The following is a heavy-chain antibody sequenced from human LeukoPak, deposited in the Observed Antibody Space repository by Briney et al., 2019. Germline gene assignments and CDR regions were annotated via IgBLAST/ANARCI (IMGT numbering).Heavy chain of an antibody. Sequence: PSETLSFTCTVSGGSISSYYWSWIRQPAGKGLEWIGRIYTSGSTNYNPSLKSRVTMSVDTSKNQFSLKLSSVTAADTAVYYCARTFSYGASWYFDLWGRGTLVTVSS. CDR2: IYTSGST. J-gene: IGHJ2*01. CDR1: GGSISSYY. V-gene: IGHV4-4*07. CDR3: ARTFSYGASWYFDL. D-gene: IGHD4-17*01.